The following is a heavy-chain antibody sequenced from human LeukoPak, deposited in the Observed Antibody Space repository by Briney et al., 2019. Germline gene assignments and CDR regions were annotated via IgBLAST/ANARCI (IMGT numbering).Heavy chain of an antibody. V-gene: IGHV1-69*13. D-gene: IGHD3-9*01. J-gene: IGHJ3*02. Sequence: ASVKVSCKASGGTFSSYAISWVRQAPGQGLEWMGGIIPIFATANYAQKFQGRVTITADESTSTAYMELSSLRSEDTAVYYCARGATSSLRYFDWSPGAFDIWGQGTMVTVSS. CDR3: ARGATSSLRYFDWSPGAFDI. CDR1: GGTFSSYA. CDR2: IIPIFATA.